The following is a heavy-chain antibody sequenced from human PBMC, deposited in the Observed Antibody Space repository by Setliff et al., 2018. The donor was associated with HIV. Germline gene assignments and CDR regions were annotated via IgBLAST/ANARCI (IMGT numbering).Heavy chain of an antibody. J-gene: IGHJ5*02. CDR2: ISPDSGHT. CDR3: ARGGGYCTNGLCYNRWFDP. V-gene: IGHV1-2*02. CDR1: GNTLIDYS. Sequence: ASVKVSCKASGNTLIDYSMHWVRQAPGQGLEWMGWISPDSGHTNYAQKFQGRVSMTWKRPSSTVYMELSRLTFDDTAVYYFARGGGYCTNGLCYNRWFDPWGQGTLVTVSS. D-gene: IGHD2-8*01.